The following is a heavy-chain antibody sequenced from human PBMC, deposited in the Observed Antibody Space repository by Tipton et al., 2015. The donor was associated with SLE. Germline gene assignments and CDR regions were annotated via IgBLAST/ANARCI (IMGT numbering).Heavy chain of an antibody. Sequence: TLSLTCAVYGGSFSGYYWSWIRQPPGKGLEWIGYIYISGSTNYNPSLKSRVTISVDTSKNQFSLTLISVTAADTAVYYCARDVWGGYYYYYGMDVWGQGTTVTVSS. V-gene: IGHV4-34*01. CDR2: IYISGST. J-gene: IGHJ6*02. D-gene: IGHD3-16*01. CDR1: GGSFSGYY. CDR3: ARDVWGGYYYYYGMDV.